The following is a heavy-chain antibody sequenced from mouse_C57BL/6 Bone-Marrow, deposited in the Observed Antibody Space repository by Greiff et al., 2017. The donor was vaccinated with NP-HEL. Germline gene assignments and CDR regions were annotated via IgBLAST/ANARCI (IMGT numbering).Heavy chain of an antibody. CDR2: IDPENGDT. CDR1: GFNIKDDY. Sequence: EVQLQQSGAELMRPGASVKLSCTASGFNIKDDYMHWVKQRPEQGLEWIGWIDPENGDTEYASKFQGKATITADTSSNTAYLQLSSLTSEDTAVYYCTTDYYGSSSYAMDYWGQGTSVTVSS. D-gene: IGHD1-1*01. J-gene: IGHJ4*01. V-gene: IGHV14-4*01. CDR3: TTDYYGSSSYAMDY.